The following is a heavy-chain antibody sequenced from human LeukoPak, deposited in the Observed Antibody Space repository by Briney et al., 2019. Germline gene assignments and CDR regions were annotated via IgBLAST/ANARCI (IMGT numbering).Heavy chain of an antibody. J-gene: IGHJ4*02. D-gene: IGHD3-22*01. Sequence: GGSLRLSCAASEFTFSSYWMSWVRQAPGKGLEWVANIKQGGSEKYYVDSVKGRFTISRDNAKNSLYLQMNSLRAEDTAVYYCARRTGYYDSSGYYHPNFDYWGQGTLVTVSS. CDR3: ARRTGYYDSSGYYHPNFDY. CDR1: EFTFSSYW. CDR2: IKQGGSEK. V-gene: IGHV3-7*01.